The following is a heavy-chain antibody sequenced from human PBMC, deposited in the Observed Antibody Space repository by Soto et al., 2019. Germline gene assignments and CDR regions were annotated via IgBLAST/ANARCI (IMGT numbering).Heavy chain of an antibody. V-gene: IGHV4-4*02. J-gene: IGHJ6*02. CDR3: AGYDILTGYYYYGMDV. D-gene: IGHD3-9*01. CDR2: IYHSGST. CDR1: GGSIISSNW. Sequence: SETLSLTCAVSGGSIISSNWWSFVRQPPGKGLEWIGEIYHSGSTNYNPSLKSRVTISVDKSKNQFSLKLSSVTAADTAVYYCAGYDILTGYYYYGMDVWGQGTTVTVSS.